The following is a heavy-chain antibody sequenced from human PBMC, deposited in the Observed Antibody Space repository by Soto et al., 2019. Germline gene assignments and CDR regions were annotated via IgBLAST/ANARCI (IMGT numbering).Heavy chain of an antibody. CDR3: AKVPRGGVIITTYSAHIDY. CDR1: GYTFTSYY. CDR2: INPDGGST. V-gene: IGHV1-46*01. D-gene: IGHD3-3*01. J-gene: IGHJ4*02. Sequence: QVQLVQSGAEVKKPGASVMLSCKASGYTFTSYYMHWVRQAPGQGLEWMGIINPDGGSTRYAQKFQGRVTMTRDTSTSTFYMELSSLRSEDTAVYYCAKVPRGGVIITTYSAHIDYWGQGTLVTVSS.